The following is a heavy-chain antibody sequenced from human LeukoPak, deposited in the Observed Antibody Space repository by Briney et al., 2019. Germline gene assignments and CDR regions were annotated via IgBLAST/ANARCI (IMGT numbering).Heavy chain of an antibody. D-gene: IGHD6-19*01. Sequence: GGSLRLSCAASGFTFNKSWMSWVRQAPGKGPEWVANIKEDGTQKYYVDSVKGRFTISRDNAKNSLYLQMNSLRVEDTAMYYCAREVPGSSGLAYWGQGTLVTVSS. J-gene: IGHJ4*02. V-gene: IGHV3-7*01. CDR2: IKEDGTQK. CDR1: GFTFNKSW. CDR3: AREVPGSSGLAY.